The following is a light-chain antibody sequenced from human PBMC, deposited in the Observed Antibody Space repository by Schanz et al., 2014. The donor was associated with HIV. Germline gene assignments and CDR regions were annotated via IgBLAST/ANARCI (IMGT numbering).Light chain of an antibody. J-gene: IGLJ2*01. Sequence: QSALTQPPSASGSPGQSVTISCTGTSSDVGGYNYVSWYQQHPGKAPKLMIYDVSNRPSGVSNRFSGSKSGNTASLTVSGLQAEDEADYYCSSYAGSNSVIFGGGTKVTVL. V-gene: IGLV2-8*01. CDR2: DVS. CDR1: SSDVGGYNY. CDR3: SSYAGSNSVI.